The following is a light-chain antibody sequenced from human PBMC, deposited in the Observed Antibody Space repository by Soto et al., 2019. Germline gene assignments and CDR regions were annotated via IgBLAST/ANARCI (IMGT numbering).Light chain of an antibody. V-gene: IGLV1-44*01. J-gene: IGLJ2*01. CDR3: AAWYGSLNNVL. Sequence: QSVLTQPPSASVTPGQRVTISCSGSGSSIGTNTVNWYRQLPGTTPKLLIYGDNQRPSPVPDRFSGSKSGTSASLAISGLQSEDEAEYYCAAWYGSLNNVLFGGGTKLTVL. CDR1: GSSIGTNT. CDR2: GDN.